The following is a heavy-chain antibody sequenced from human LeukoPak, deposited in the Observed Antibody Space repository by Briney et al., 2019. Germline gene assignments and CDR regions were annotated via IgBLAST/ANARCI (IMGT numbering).Heavy chain of an antibody. CDR3: AGAAAGPPFQH. D-gene: IGHD6-13*01. V-gene: IGHV4-4*09. CDR2: IFPTGST. CDR1: DGSINTYSYY. J-gene: IGHJ1*01. Sequence: SETLSLICTGSDGSINTYSYYWSWIRQPPGKGLEYIGYIFPTGSTNYNPSLKGRVSISVDTSKNQFSLKVNSVPAADTAVYYCAGAAAGPPFQHWGQGTLVTVSS.